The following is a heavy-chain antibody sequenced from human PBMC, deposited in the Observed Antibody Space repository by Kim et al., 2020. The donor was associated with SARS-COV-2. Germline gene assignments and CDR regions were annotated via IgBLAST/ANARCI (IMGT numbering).Heavy chain of an antibody. J-gene: IGHJ4*02. CDR1: GFTFSSFA. D-gene: IGHD4-17*01. Sequence: GGSLRLSCAASGFTFSSFAMAWVRQAPGKGLEWVSLIYGGDVSPCYADSVKGRFTISRDNSKNTLYLQMNSLRAEDTALYYCAKLSGLRHFEYFFDYWGQGTLVTVSS. V-gene: IGHV3-23*03. CDR2: IYGGDVSP. CDR3: AKLSGLRHFEYFFDY.